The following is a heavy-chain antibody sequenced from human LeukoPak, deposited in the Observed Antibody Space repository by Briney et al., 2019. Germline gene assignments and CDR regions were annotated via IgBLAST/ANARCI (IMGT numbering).Heavy chain of an antibody. CDR3: ARDLRAAAGTWLDY. CDR2: IYGGGST. Sequence: PGGSLILSCAASGVTVSNNFMSWVRQAPGKGLEWVSVIYGGGSTYYADSVKGRFTISRDNSKNTLYFQMNSLRAEDTAVYYCARDLRAAAGTWLDYWGQGTLITVSS. J-gene: IGHJ4*02. V-gene: IGHV3-53*01. CDR1: GVTVSNNF. D-gene: IGHD6-13*01.